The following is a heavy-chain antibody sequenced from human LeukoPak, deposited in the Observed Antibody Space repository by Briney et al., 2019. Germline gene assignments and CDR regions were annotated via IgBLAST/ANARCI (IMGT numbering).Heavy chain of an antibody. J-gene: IGHJ4*02. CDR1: GFTFSNYW. V-gene: IGHV3-7*01. Sequence: PGGSLRLSCAASGFTFSNYWMGWVRQAPGEGLERVPNIKQDGSEKRYVDPVKGRFTISRDNAKNSLYLQMNSLRAEDTGVYYCVRAPATNEWRCMDYWGQGTLVTVSS. D-gene: IGHD2-8*02. CDR2: IKQDGSEK. CDR3: VRAPATNEWRCMDY.